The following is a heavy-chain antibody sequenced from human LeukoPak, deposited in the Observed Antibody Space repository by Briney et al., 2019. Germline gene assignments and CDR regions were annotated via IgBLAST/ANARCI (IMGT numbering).Heavy chain of an antibody. V-gene: IGHV3-73*01. CDR1: GFTFSGSA. CDR3: TRLTVTTP. J-gene: IGHJ5*02. Sequence: GGSLRLSCAASGFTFSGSAMHWFGRASGKGWEWVGRIRSKANSYATAYAASVKGRFTISRDDSKNTAYLQMNSLKTEDTAVYYCTRLTVTTPWGQGTLVTVSS. D-gene: IGHD4-17*01. CDR2: IRSKANSYAT.